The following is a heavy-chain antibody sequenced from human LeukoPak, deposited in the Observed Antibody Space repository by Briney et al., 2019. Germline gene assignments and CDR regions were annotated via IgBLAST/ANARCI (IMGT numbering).Heavy chain of an antibody. Sequence: GASVKVSCKASGYTFTGNYMHWVRQAPGQGLEWMGWISPNSGDTNHAQKFQGRVTMTRDTSISTAYMELSRLRSDDTAVYYCARDSRGSYLSSSDYWGQGTLVTVSS. V-gene: IGHV1-2*02. D-gene: IGHD1-26*01. CDR2: ISPNSGDT. CDR3: ARDSRGSYLSSSDY. CDR1: GYTFTGNY. J-gene: IGHJ4*02.